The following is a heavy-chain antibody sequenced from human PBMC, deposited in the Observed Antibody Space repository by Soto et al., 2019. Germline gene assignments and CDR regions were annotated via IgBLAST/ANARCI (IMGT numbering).Heavy chain of an antibody. V-gene: IGHV3-74*01. CDR2: INSDGSST. CDR1: GFTFSSYW. Sequence: GGSLRLSCAASGFTFSSYWMHWVRQAPGKGLVWVSRINSDGSSTSYADSVKGRFTISRDNAKNTLYLQMNSLRAEDTAVYYCARVGSSSSWYRDYYYYGRDVWGQGTTVTVSS. CDR3: ARVGSSSSWYRDYYYYGRDV. D-gene: IGHD6-13*01. J-gene: IGHJ6*02.